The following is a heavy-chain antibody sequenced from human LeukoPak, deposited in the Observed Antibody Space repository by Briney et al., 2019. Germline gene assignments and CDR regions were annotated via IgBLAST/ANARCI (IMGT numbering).Heavy chain of an antibody. D-gene: IGHD6-19*01. V-gene: IGHV3-7*01. CDR2: IKQDGSEK. Sequence: PGGSLRLSCAASGFTFSSYWMSWVRQAPGKGLEWVANIKQDGSEKYYVDSVKGRFTISRDNAKNSLYLQMNSLRAEDTAVYYCARDHSSGWFWYFDYWGQGTLVTVSS. CDR1: GFTFSSYW. CDR3: ARDHSSGWFWYFDY. J-gene: IGHJ4*02.